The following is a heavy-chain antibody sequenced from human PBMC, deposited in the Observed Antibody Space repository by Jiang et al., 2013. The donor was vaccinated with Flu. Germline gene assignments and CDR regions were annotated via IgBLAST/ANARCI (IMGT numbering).Heavy chain of an antibody. V-gene: IGHV1-18*04. D-gene: IGHD3-10*01. CDR3: AREGRGRGGAFDV. Sequence: SGAEVKKPGASVKVSCKASGYTFTTYNIIWVRQAPGQGLEWMGWISNYNGNTNYAQKLQGRVIMTTDAFTSTAYMELRSLRSDDTAVYYCAREGRGRGGAFDVWGQGTTVTVSS. CDR2: ISNYNGNT. J-gene: IGHJ3*01. CDR1: GYTFTTYN.